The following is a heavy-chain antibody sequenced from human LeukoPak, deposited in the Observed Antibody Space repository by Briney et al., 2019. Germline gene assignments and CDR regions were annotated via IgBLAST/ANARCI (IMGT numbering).Heavy chain of an antibody. CDR2: ISGSGGST. V-gene: IGHV3-23*01. D-gene: IGHD2-15*01. CDR1: GFTFSSYA. Sequence: PGGSLRLSCAASGFTFSSYAMRWVRQAPGKGLEWVSAISGSGGSTYYADSVKGRFTISRDNSKNTLYLQMNSLRAEDTAVYYCAKDGGGYCSGGSCYDYWGQGTLVTVSS. CDR3: AKDGGGYCSGGSCYDY. J-gene: IGHJ4*02.